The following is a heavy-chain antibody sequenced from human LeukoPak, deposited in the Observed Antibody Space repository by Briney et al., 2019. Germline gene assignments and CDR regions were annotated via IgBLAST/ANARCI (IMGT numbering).Heavy chain of an antibody. CDR2: FSGISTT. J-gene: IGHJ4*02. Sequence: GGSLRLSCAASGFTFSSYAMSWVRQAPGKGLEWVSTFSGISTTSYADAVKGRVTISRDNSKNTLYLQLNSLRAEDTAVYYCARGSSSWYYFDYWGQGTLVTVSS. D-gene: IGHD6-13*01. CDR1: GFTFSSYA. V-gene: IGHV3-23*01. CDR3: ARGSSSWYYFDY.